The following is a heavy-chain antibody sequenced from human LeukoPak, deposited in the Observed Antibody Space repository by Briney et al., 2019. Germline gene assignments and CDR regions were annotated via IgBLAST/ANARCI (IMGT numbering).Heavy chain of an antibody. CDR2: INPNNGDT. V-gene: IGHV1-2*02. J-gene: IGHJ3*02. CDR1: GYTFSTYW. CDR3: ARGPSHGAFDI. Sequence: ASVKVSCKASGYTFSTYWLHWLRQAPGQGLEWMGWINPNNGDTYFAQIFQGRATMTRDTSISTAYMELSRLESDDTAVYYCARGPSHGAFDIWGQGTMVTVSS.